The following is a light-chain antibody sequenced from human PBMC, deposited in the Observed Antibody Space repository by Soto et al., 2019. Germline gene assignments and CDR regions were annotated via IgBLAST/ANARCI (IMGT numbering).Light chain of an antibody. J-gene: IGLJ2*01. CDR3: ETWNINTRV. Sequence: QSVLTQSSSASASLGSSVKLTCTLSSGHSFYIIAWHQQQPGKAPRYLMKLERSGSYNKGSGVPDRFSGSSSGADRYLTISNLQFEDEADYYCETWNINTRVFGGGTKVTVL. CDR2: LERSGSY. V-gene: IGLV4-60*02. CDR1: SGHSFYI.